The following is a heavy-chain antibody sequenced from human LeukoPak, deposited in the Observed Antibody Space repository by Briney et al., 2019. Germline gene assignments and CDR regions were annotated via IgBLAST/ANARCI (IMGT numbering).Heavy chain of an antibody. CDR3: AKDYYDSSGYYHYFDY. CDR1: GFTFSSYG. Sequence: GGSLRLSCAASGFTFSSYGMSWVRQAPGKGLEWVSAISGSGGSTYYADSVKGRFTISRDNSKNTLYLQMNSLRAEDTAVYYCAKDYYDSSGYYHYFDYWGLGTLVTVSS. V-gene: IGHV3-23*01. CDR2: ISGSGGST. D-gene: IGHD3-22*01. J-gene: IGHJ4*02.